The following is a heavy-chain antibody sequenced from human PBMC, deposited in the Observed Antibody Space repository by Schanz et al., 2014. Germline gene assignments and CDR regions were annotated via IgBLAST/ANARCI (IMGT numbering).Heavy chain of an antibody. V-gene: IGHV1-18*01. Sequence: QVHLVQSGSEVKKPGASVKVSCKASGYTFTRSGISWVRQAPGQGLEWMGWIGGSDGNTNFAQKFQGRVTITADISTSTAYMDLSSLRSDDTAVYYCARDIQYHYDTSGPVGAFDIWGQGTVVTVSS. J-gene: IGHJ3*02. CDR1: GYTFTRSG. CDR2: IGGSDGNT. CDR3: ARDIQYHYDTSGPVGAFDI. D-gene: IGHD3-22*01.